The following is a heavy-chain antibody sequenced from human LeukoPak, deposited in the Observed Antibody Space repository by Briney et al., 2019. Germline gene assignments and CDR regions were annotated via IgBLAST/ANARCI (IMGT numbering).Heavy chain of an antibody. CDR2: IKQDGSEK. CDR1: GFTFSNYW. D-gene: IGHD6-19*01. Sequence: GGSLRLSCAASGFTFSNYWMSWVRQAPGKGLEWVANIKQDGSEKYYVDSVKGRFTISRDNAKNSLYLQMSSLRPEDTAVYYCAREVSNGWYYFDSWGQGTLVTVSS. J-gene: IGHJ4*02. V-gene: IGHV3-7*03. CDR3: AREVSNGWYYFDS.